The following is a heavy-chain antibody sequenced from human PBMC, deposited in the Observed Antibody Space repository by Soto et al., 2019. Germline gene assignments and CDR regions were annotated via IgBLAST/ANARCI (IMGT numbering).Heavy chain of an antibody. V-gene: IGHV3-74*01. J-gene: IGHJ4*02. CDR3: TGDGGGGGGY. CDR2: TNEDGSTI. CDR1: GFTFSSYW. Sequence: EVQLVESGGGLVQPGGSLRLSCAASGFTFSSYWMHWVRQAPGKGLVWVSRTNEDGSTINYADSVKGRFTISRDNAKKRLYEKRNSGGAGDTVVYYCTGDGGGGGGYWGQGTLVTVSS. D-gene: IGHD3-16*01.